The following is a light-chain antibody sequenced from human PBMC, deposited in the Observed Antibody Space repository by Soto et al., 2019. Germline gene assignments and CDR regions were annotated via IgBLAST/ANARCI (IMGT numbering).Light chain of an antibody. CDR1: SGHSTYA. Sequence: QPVLTQSPSASASLGASVKLTCTLSSGHSTYAIAWLQQQPEKGPRYLMKLNDDGSHIKGDGIPDRFSGSSSGAERYLTISSLQSEDEADYYCQTWGTGFQVFGGGTKVTVL. J-gene: IGLJ3*02. CDR2: LNDDGSH. V-gene: IGLV4-69*01. CDR3: QTWGTGFQV.